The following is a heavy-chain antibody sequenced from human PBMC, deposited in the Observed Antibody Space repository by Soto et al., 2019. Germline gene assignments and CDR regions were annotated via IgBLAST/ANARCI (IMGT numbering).Heavy chain of an antibody. CDR1: GYTFTSYY. CDR3: ARDQGSSTALYYYYYYMDV. V-gene: IGHV1-46*03. CDR2: INPSGGST. D-gene: IGHD6-13*01. J-gene: IGHJ6*03. Sequence: ASVKLSCTASGYTFTSYYMHWVRQAPEQGLEWMGIINPSGGSTSYAQKFQGRVTMTRDTSTSTVYMELSSLRSEDTAVYYCARDQGSSTALYYYYYYMDVWGKGTTVTVSS.